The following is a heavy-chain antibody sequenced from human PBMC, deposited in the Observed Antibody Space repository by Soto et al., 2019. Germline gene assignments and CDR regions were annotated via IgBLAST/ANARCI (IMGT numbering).Heavy chain of an antibody. J-gene: IGHJ6*02. V-gene: IGHV1-18*01. CDR3: ARVRVVGSQVYYYYYYGMDV. D-gene: IGHD2-15*01. Sequence: ASVKVSCKASGYTFSSYYFSWVRRAPGQGLEWMGWISGNNGNMNYAQKFQGRLTMTTGTSTGTAYMELRRLRSDDTAVYYCARVRVVGSQVYYYYYYGMDVWGQGTTVTVSS. CDR2: ISGNNGNM. CDR1: GYTFSSYY.